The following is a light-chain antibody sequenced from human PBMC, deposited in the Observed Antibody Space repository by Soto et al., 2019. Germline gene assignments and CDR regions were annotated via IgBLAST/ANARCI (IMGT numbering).Light chain of an antibody. V-gene: IGKV1-5*03. J-gene: IGKJ2*01. CDR1: QSINSW. Sequence: DIEMTQSPSTLSASVGDRVTITCRASQSINSWLAWYQQKPGKDPEVLIHKASILESGVPSRFSGSESGTEFTLTISSLQPDDFATYYCQHYKHYSETAFGQGTKLEIK. CDR3: QHYKHYSETA. CDR2: KAS.